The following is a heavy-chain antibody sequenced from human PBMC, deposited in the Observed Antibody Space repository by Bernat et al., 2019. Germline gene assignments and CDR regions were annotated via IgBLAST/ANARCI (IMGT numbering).Heavy chain of an antibody. D-gene: IGHD4-23*01. CDR1: GGSISSGDYY. V-gene: IGHV4-30-4*01. J-gene: IGHJ6*02. CDR2: IYYSGST. Sequence: QLQLQESGPGLVKPSETLSLTCTVSGGSISSGDYYWSWIRQPPGKGLEWIGYIYYSGSTYYNPSLKSRVTISVDTSKNQCSLKLSSVTAADTAVYYCAGDGAVVTPYYYYGMDVWGQGTTVTVSS. CDR3: AGDGAVVTPYYYYGMDV.